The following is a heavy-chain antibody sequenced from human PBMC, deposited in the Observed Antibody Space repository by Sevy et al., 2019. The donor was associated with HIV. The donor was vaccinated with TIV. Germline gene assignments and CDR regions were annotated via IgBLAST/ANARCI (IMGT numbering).Heavy chain of an antibody. CDR3: ARDPGYSGYDWGALTYYFDY. V-gene: IGHV3-30*02. CDR1: GFSFSNYG. CDR2: IRLDGNDI. Sequence: GGSLRLSCEAFGFSFSNYGMHWVRQAPGKGPEWVSSIRLDGNDIQYADSVKGRFTISRDNSKNTLNLQMNSLRAEVTAVYYCARDPGYSGYDWGALTYYFDYWGQGTLVTVSS. J-gene: IGHJ4*02. D-gene: IGHD5-12*01.